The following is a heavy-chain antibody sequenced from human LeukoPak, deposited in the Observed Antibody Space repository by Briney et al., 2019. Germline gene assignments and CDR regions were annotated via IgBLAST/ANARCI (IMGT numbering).Heavy chain of an antibody. CDR2: IYYSGST. V-gene: IGHV4-59*01. CDR3: ARDSRTVFDP. D-gene: IGHD2/OR15-2a*01. Sequence: SETLSLTCTVSGGFISSYCWSWIRQPPGKGLEWIGYIYYSGSTNYNPSLKSRVTISVDTSKNQFSLKLSSVTAADTAVYYCARDSRTVFDPWGQRTLVTVSS. J-gene: IGHJ5*02. CDR1: GGFISSYC.